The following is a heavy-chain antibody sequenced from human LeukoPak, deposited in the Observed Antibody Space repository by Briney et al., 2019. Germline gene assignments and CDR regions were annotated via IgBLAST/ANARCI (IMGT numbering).Heavy chain of an antibody. Sequence: SETLSLTCAVYGGSFSGYYWSWIRQPPGKGLEWIGEINHSGSTNYNPSLKSRITISVDTSKNQFSLKLSSVTAADTAVYYGARIGSSSDYWGQGTLVTVSS. CDR3: ARIGSSSDY. J-gene: IGHJ4*02. CDR1: GGSFSGYY. V-gene: IGHV4-34*01. D-gene: IGHD6-6*01. CDR2: INHSGST.